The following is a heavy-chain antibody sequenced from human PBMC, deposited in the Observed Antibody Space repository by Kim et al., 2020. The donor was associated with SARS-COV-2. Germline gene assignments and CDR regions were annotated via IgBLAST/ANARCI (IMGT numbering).Heavy chain of an antibody. J-gene: IGHJ4*02. V-gene: IGHV3-23*03. CDR1: GFTFSNYA. D-gene: IGHD2-15*01. CDR2: IYGGAGST. CDR3: ATRVKVTATPYFDN. Sequence: GGSLRLSRAASGFTFSNYALSWVRQAPGKGPQWVSVIYGGAGSTYYADSVKGRFTISRDNSKNTLFLQMNSLRAEDTAVYYCATRVKVTATPYFDNWGQGTLVTVSS.